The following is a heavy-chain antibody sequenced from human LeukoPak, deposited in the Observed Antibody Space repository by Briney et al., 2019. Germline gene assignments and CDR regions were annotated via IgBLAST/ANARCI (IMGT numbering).Heavy chain of an antibody. V-gene: IGHV4-4*07. CDR3: ARDRSGGFLWFGELPNYYYYGMDV. J-gene: IGHJ6*02. Sequence: SETLSLTCTVSGGSISSYYWSWIRQPAGKGLEWIGRIYTSGSTNYNPSLKSRVTMSVDTSKNQLSLKLSSVTAADTAVYYCARDRSGGFLWFGELPNYYYYGMDVWGQGTTVTVSS. D-gene: IGHD3-10*01. CDR2: IYTSGST. CDR1: GGSISSYY.